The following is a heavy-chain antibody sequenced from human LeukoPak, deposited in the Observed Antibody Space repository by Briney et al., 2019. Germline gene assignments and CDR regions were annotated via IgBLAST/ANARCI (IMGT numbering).Heavy chain of an antibody. V-gene: IGHV4-4*02. CDR3: ARRVDMITFGGVIVPFDY. J-gene: IGHJ4*02. CDR2: IYHSGST. D-gene: IGHD3-16*02. CDR1: GGSISSSNW. Sequence: PSETLSLTCAVSGGSISSSNWWSWVRQPPGKGLEWIGEIYHSGSTNYNPSLKSRVTISVDKSKNQFSLKLSSVTAADTAVYYCARRVDMITFGGVIVPFDYWGQGTLVTVSS.